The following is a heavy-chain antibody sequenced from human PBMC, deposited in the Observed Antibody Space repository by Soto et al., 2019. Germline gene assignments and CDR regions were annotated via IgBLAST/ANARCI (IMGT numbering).Heavy chain of an antibody. CDR2: IYYSGST. D-gene: IGHD6-19*01. CDR3: ATTVAEGFYYSYGMDV. Sequence: QVQLQESGPGLVKPSETLSLTCTVSGGSISSYYWSWIRQPPGKGLEWIGYIYYSGSTNYNPSLKSRVTISVDTSKNQFSLKLSSVTAADTAVYYCATTVAEGFYYSYGMDVWGQGTTVTVSS. V-gene: IGHV4-59*01. CDR1: GGSISSYY. J-gene: IGHJ6*02.